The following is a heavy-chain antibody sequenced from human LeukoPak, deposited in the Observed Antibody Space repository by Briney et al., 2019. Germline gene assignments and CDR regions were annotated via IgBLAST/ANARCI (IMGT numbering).Heavy chain of an antibody. Sequence: SETLSLTCTVSGGSISSSSYYWGWIRQPPGKGLEWIGSIYYSGSTYYNPSLKSRVTISVDTSKNQFSVKLSSVTAADTAVYYCARIPGLYYGMDVWGQGTTVTVSS. J-gene: IGHJ6*02. V-gene: IGHV4-39*01. CDR2: IYYSGST. CDR3: ARIPGLYYGMDV. CDR1: GGSISSSSYY. D-gene: IGHD2-21*01.